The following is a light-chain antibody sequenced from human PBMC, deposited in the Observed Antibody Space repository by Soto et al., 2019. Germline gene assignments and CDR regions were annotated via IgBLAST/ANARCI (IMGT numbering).Light chain of an antibody. V-gene: IGLV2-8*01. CDR3: SSYAGTNNLV. CDR1: SSDVGGYDS. J-gene: IGLJ1*01. CDR2: EVN. Sequence: QSVLTQPPSASGSPGQSVTISCTGTSSDVGGYDSVSWYQQHPGKAPKLMIYEVNKRPSGVPARFSGSKSGNTASLTVSGLQAEDEADYYCSSYAGTNNLVFGTGTKLTVL.